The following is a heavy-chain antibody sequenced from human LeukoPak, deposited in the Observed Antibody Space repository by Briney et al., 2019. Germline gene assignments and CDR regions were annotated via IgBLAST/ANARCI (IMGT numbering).Heavy chain of an antibody. CDR1: GFTFSDYY. D-gene: IGHD6-19*01. V-gene: IGHV3-11*01. Sequence: GGSLRLSCAASGFTFSDYYMSWIRQAPGKGLEWVSYISSSGSTIYYADSVKGRFTISRDNAKNSLYLQMNSLRAEDTAVYYCARDGRGGWTPEDDRFDYWGQGTLVTASS. J-gene: IGHJ4*02. CDR3: ARDGRGGWTPEDDRFDY. CDR2: ISSSGSTI.